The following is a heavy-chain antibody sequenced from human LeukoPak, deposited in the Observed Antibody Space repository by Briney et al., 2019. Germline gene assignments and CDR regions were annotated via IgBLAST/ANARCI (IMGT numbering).Heavy chain of an antibody. J-gene: IGHJ6*02. CDR2: INPNSGGT. Sequence: ASVKVSWKASGYTFTGYYMHWVRQAPEQGLEWMGWINPNSGGTNYAQKFQGRVTMTRDTSISTAYMELSRLRSDDTAVYYCARDDNYYDSSGYYPYYYYYGMDVWGQGTTVTVSS. CDR1: GYTFTGYY. V-gene: IGHV1-2*02. CDR3: ARDDNYYDSSGYYPYYYYYGMDV. D-gene: IGHD3-22*01.